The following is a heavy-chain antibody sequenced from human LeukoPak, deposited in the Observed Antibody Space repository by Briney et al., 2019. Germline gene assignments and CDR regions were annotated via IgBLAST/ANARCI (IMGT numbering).Heavy chain of an antibody. V-gene: IGHV4-39*01. CDR1: GGSISSSSYY. D-gene: IGHD5-18*01. CDR3: ARKAYSYGYALDS. J-gene: IGHJ4*02. CDR2: IYYSGST. Sequence: SETLSLTCTVSGGSISSSSYYWGWIRQPSGKGLEWIGSIYYSGSTYYNPSLKSRVTISVDTSKNQFSLKLSSVTAADTAVYYCARKAYSYGYALDSWGQGTLVTVSS.